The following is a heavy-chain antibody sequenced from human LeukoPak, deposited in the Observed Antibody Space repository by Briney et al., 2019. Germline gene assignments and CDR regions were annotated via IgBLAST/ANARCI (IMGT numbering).Heavy chain of an antibody. CDR3: AREITMVRGVTFDY. V-gene: IGHV4-39*07. J-gene: IGHJ4*02. Sequence: SETLSLTCTVSGGSISSSSYYWGWIRQPPGKGLEWIGSIYYSGSTYYNPSLKSRVTISVDTSKNQFSLKLSSVTAADTAVYYCAREITMVRGVTFDYWGQGTLVTVSS. D-gene: IGHD3-10*01. CDR1: GGSISSSSYY. CDR2: IYYSGST.